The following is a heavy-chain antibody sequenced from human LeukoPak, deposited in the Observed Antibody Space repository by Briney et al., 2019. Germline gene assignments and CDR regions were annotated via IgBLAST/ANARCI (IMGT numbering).Heavy chain of an antibody. D-gene: IGHD6-6*01. Sequence: GGSLRLSCAASGFTVSSNYMSWVRQAPGKGLEWVSVIYSGGSTHYADSVKGRSTISRDNSKNTLYLQMNSLRAEDTAVYYCARGYSSSSGAFDIWGQGTMVTVSS. CDR2: IYSGGST. CDR1: GFTVSSNY. V-gene: IGHV3-53*01. J-gene: IGHJ3*02. CDR3: ARGYSSSSGAFDI.